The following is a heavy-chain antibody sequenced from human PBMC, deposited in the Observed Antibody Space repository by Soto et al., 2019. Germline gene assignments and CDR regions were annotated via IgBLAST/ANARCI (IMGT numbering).Heavy chain of an antibody. J-gene: IGHJ4*02. CDR1: GDSISSYY. CDR2: IYYSGST. D-gene: IGHD3-22*01. CDR3: ARDSSYYYDSSGYYPRGYFDY. V-gene: IGHV4-59*01. Sequence: PSETLSLTCTVSGDSISSYYWSWIRQPPGKGLEWIGYIYYSGSTNYNPSLKSRVTISVDTSKNQFSLKLSSVTAADTAVYYCARDSSYYYDSSGYYPRGYFDYWGQGTLVTVS.